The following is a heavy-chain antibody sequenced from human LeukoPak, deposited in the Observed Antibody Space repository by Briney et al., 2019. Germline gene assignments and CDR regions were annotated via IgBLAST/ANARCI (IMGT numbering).Heavy chain of an antibody. V-gene: IGHV3-21*01. J-gene: IGHJ4*02. D-gene: IGHD2-15*01. CDR2: ISSSSSNI. CDR3: ARDTPVGSGYCSGGSCYSGFDH. CDR1: GFTFSSYS. Sequence: NPGGSLRLSCAASGFTFSSYSMNWVRQAPGKGLEWVSLISSSSSNIYYADSVKGQFTISRDNAKNSLYLQMNSLRAEDTAVYYCARDTPVGSGYCSGGSCYSGFDHWGQGTLVTVSS.